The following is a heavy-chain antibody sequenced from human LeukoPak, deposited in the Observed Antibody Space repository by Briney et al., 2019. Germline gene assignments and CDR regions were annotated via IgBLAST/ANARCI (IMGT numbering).Heavy chain of an antibody. D-gene: IGHD3-22*01. CDR3: ARVNTNMIVVVRGLYYFDY. CDR2: INHSGST. J-gene: IGHJ4*02. CDR1: GGSISSGSYY. Sequence: PSQTLSLTCTVSGGSISSGSYYWSWIRQPPGKGLEWIGEINHSGSTNYNPSLKSRVTISVDTSKNQFSLKLSSVTAADTAVYYCARVNTNMIVVVRGLYYFDYWGQGTLVTVSS. V-gene: IGHV4-39*07.